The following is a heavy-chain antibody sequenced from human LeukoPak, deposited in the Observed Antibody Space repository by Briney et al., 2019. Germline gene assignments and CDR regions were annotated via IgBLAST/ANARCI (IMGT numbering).Heavy chain of an antibody. CDR3: ARPISSQGYFGVVID. CDR1: GYSISSASY. Sequence: PSETLSLTCAVSGYSISSASYWGWIRQPPGKGLEWIGNIYHSGSPYYNPSLKSRVTISVDTSKNQFSLRLSSVTAADTAVYYCARPISSQGYFGVVIDWGQGTLVTVSS. D-gene: IGHD3-3*01. V-gene: IGHV4-38-2*01. J-gene: IGHJ4*02. CDR2: IYHSGSP.